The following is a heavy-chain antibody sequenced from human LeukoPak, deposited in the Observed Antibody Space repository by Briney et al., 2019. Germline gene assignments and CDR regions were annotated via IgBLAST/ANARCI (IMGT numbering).Heavy chain of an antibody. V-gene: IGHV1-18*01. Sequence: ASVKVSCTASGYTFTSYGISWVRQAPGQGLEWMGWISAYNGNTNYAQKLQGRVTMTTDTSTSTAYMELRSLRSDDTAVYYCARVLAPIVVVPAATNNWFDPWGQGTLVTVSS. J-gene: IGHJ5*02. CDR2: ISAYNGNT. D-gene: IGHD2-2*01. CDR3: ARVLAPIVVVPAATNNWFDP. CDR1: GYTFTSYG.